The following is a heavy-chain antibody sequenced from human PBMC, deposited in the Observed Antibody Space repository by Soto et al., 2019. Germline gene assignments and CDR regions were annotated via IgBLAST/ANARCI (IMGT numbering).Heavy chain of an antibody. V-gene: IGHV3-30*03. CDR3: VSGEGRNGDHTRFDS. J-gene: IGHJ4*02. D-gene: IGHD2-8*01. CDR2: ISCNGVDR. Sequence: QMQLVESGGGVVQPGRSLRLSCVASGFSFSNHGIHWVRQAPGKGLEWVGGISCNGVDRWYANSVNGRVTLSRENSKNTVNLKMIGLRVVDTAVYYCVSGEGRNGDHTRFDSGGQGTLVTDSS. CDR1: GFSFSNHG.